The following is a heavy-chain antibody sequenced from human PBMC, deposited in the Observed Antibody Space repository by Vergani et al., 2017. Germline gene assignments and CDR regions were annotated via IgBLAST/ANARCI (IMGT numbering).Heavy chain of an antibody. CDR2: IFPGDSQI. CDR1: GYTFTDYW. D-gene: IGHD3-3*01. V-gene: IGHV5-51*01. J-gene: IGHJ3*02. CDR3: ARLGDGYYYHGFDI. Sequence: EVQLVQSGAEVKKPGESLKISCEGSGYTFTDYWVGWVRQKPGKGLEWMGLIFPGDSQIRSSLSFQGRVTISADKSISTAYLQWYSLQASDTAMYYCARLGDGYYYHGFDIWGQGTAVTVSS.